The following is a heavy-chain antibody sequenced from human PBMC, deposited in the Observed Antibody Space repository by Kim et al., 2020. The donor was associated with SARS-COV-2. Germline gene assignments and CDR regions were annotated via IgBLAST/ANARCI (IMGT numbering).Heavy chain of an antibody. V-gene: IGHV3-30*04. Sequence: GGSLRLSCAASGFTFSSYAMHWVRQAPGKGLEWVAVISYDGSNKYYADSVKGRFTISRDNSKNTLYLQMNSLRAEDTAVYYCARDGGTKLIDWYFDLWGRGTLVTVSS. J-gene: IGHJ2*01. CDR3: ARDGGTKLIDWYFDL. D-gene: IGHD2-21*01. CDR1: GFTFSSYA. CDR2: ISYDGSNK.